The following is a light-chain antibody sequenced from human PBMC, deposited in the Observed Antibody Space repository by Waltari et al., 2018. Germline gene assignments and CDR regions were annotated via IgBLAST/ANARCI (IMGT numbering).Light chain of an antibody. V-gene: IGKV1-33*01. CDR1: HENRNY. CDR2: DTS. CDR3: QEANSFPLT. J-gene: IGKJ4*01. Sequence: DIQMTQSPSSLSASVGDRVTITCQASHENRNYLNWHQQKPGKAPKLLIYDTSNLETGVPSRFSGSGSGTEFTLTISSLQPEDVATYYCQEANSFPLTFGGGTKVEI.